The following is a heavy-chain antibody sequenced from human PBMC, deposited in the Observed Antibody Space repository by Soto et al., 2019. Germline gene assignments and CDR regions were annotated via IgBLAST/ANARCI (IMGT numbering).Heavy chain of an antibody. Sequence: ASVKVSCKASGYTFTGYYMHWVRQAPGQGLEWMGWINPNSGGTNYAQKFQGWVTMTRDTSISTAYMELSRLRSDDTAVYYCAREYSGYDDAFEIWGQGTMVTV. CDR3: AREYSGYDDAFEI. D-gene: IGHD5-12*01. V-gene: IGHV1-2*04. CDR1: GYTFTGYY. J-gene: IGHJ3*02. CDR2: INPNSGGT.